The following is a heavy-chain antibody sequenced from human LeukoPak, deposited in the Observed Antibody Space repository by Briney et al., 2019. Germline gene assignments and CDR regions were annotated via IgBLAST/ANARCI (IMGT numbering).Heavy chain of an antibody. J-gene: IGHJ4*02. CDR2: IYYSGST. Sequence: PSQTLSLSCTVSGGSISSGDHYWTWIGQPPGKGPEWIGYIYYSGSTYYNPSLKSRITISVDTSKNQFSLKMTSVTAADTAIYYCAREVFGGSYPRFDYWGQGTLVTVSS. D-gene: IGHD1-26*01. CDR3: AREVFGGSYPRFDY. V-gene: IGHV4-30-4*01. CDR1: GGSISSGDHY.